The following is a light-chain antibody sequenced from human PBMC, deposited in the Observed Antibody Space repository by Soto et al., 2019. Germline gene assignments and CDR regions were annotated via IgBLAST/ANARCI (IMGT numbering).Light chain of an antibody. J-gene: IGLJ3*02. Sequence: SYELTQPPSVSVAPGQTARISCGGHNIGSKSVHWYQHKPGQAPVLVVHDDRDRPSGIPERFSGSNSGNTATLTISRAEAGDEADYYCQVWHSGSDHWVFGGGTKLTVL. CDR2: DDR. CDR1: NIGSKS. CDR3: QVWHSGSDHWV. V-gene: IGLV3-21*02.